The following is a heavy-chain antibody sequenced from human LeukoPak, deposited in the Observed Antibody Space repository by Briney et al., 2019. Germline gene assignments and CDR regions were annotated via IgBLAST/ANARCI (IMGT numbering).Heavy chain of an antibody. V-gene: IGHV3-23*01. CDR2: ISASGGST. Sequence: GGSLRLPCAASGFTFSSSAMSWVRQVPGKGLEWVSGISASGGSTSYADSVKGRFTISRDNSKNTLYLQMNSLRAEDTAVYYCAKWGYYYDSSGYPMYYFDYWGQGTLVTVSS. D-gene: IGHD3-22*01. CDR3: AKWGYYYDSSGYPMYYFDY. CDR1: GFTFSSSA. J-gene: IGHJ4*02.